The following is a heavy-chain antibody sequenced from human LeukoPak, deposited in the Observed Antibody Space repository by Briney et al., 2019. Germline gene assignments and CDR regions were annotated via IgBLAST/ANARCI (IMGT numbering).Heavy chain of an antibody. CDR2: INHSGST. CDR1: GGSSSGYY. CDR3: ARAALGYCSGGSCRNDAFDI. J-gene: IGHJ3*02. Sequence: PSETLSLTCAVYGGSSSGYYWSWIRQPPGKGLEWIGEINHSGSTNYNPSLKSRVTISVDTSKNQFSLKLSSVTAADTAVYYCARAALGYCSGGSCRNDAFDIWGRGTMVTVSS. V-gene: IGHV4-34*01. D-gene: IGHD2-15*01.